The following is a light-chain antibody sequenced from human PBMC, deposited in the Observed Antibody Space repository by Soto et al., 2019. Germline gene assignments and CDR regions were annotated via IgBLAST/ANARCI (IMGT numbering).Light chain of an antibody. Sequence: EIVMTQSPATLSVPPGERATLSCRASQSVSSNLAWYQQKPGQAPRLLICGASTRATGIPARFSGSGSGTEFTLTISSLQYEDFAVYYCQQYNNWPQTFGQGTKVDIK. J-gene: IGKJ1*01. V-gene: IGKV3-15*01. CDR1: QSVSSN. CDR3: QQYNNWPQT. CDR2: GAS.